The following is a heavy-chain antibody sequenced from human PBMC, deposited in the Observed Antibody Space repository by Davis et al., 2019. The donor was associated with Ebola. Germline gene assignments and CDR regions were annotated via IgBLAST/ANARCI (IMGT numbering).Heavy chain of an antibody. D-gene: IGHD3-16*02. Sequence: GSLRLSCTVSGGSIRSGGYYWSWIRQTPGKGLEWIAYIYDSGTTRYNPSLRRRVTISTDTSKNHFSLKLSSVTAADTAVYYCARGPDYVWGSYPQPFDYWGQGTLVTVSS. V-gene: IGHV4-61*03. J-gene: IGHJ4*02. CDR1: GGSIRSGGYY. CDR3: ARGPDYVWGSYPQPFDY. CDR2: IYDSGTT.